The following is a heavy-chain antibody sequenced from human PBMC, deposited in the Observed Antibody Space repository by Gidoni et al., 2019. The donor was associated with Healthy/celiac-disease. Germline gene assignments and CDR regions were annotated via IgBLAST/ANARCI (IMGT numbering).Heavy chain of an antibody. Sequence: QVQLVESGGGVVQPGRSLRLSCAASGFTFSSYGMHWVRQAPGKGLEWVAVRWYDGSNKYYADSVKGRFTISRDNSKNTLYLQMNSLRAEDTAVYYCARGRGSYSFFDYWGQGTLVTVSS. CDR2: RWYDGSNK. D-gene: IGHD1-26*01. V-gene: IGHV3-33*01. J-gene: IGHJ4*02. CDR1: GFTFSSYG. CDR3: ARGRGSYSFFDY.